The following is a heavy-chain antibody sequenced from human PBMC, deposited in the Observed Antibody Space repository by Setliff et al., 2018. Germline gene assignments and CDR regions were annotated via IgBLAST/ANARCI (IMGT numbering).Heavy chain of an antibody. Sequence: PSETLSLTCAVSGGSISSSNWWSCVRQPPGKGLEWSGEIYHSGSTNYNPSLKSRVTISVDKSKNQFSLKLSSVTAADTAVYYCARGSSCWYALFDYWGQGTLVTVSS. V-gene: IGHV4-4*02. CDR2: IYHSGST. CDR3: ARGSSCWYALFDY. J-gene: IGHJ4*02. CDR1: GGSISSSNW. D-gene: IGHD6-13*01.